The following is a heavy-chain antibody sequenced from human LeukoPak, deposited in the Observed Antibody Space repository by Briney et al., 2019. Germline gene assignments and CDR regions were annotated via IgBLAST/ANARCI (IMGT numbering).Heavy chain of an antibody. Sequence: GGSLRLSCAPSGFSFSNYGMHWVRQAPGKGLEWVSTISGSGSGSSTYYADSVKGRFTISRDNSKNTLYLQMNSLRAEDTAVYYCAKSGYNRFDYWGQGTLVTVSS. J-gene: IGHJ4*02. D-gene: IGHD5-24*01. CDR1: GFSFSNYG. CDR3: AKSGYNRFDY. V-gene: IGHV3-23*01. CDR2: ISGSGSGSST.